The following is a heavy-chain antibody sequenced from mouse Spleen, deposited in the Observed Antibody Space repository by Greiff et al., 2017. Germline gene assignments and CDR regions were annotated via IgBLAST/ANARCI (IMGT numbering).Heavy chain of an antibody. CDR1: GYTFTDYY. D-gene: IGHD1-1*01. CDR2: INPNNGGT. Sequence: VQLQQSGPELVKPGASVKISCKASGYTFTDYYMNWVKQSHGKSLEWIGDINPNNGGTSYNQKFKGKATLTVDKSSSTAYMELRSLTSEDSAVYYCARNYGSLYYYAMDYWGQGTSVTVSS. J-gene: IGHJ4*01. V-gene: IGHV1-26*01. CDR3: ARNYGSLYYYAMDY.